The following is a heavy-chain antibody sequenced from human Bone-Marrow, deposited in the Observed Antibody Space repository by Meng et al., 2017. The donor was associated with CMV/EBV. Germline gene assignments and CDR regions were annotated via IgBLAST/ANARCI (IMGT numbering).Heavy chain of an antibody. J-gene: IGHJ4*02. V-gene: IGHV4-34*01. CDR1: GGSFSGYY. D-gene: IGHD3-22*01. Sequence: QGQLQRGGAGLLKPSETLSLTCAVYGGSFSGYYWSWIRQPPGKGLEWIGEINHSGSTNYNPSLKSRVTISVDTSKNQFSLKLSSVTAADTAVYYCARGGVVVNGAPFDYWGQGTLVTVSS. CDR2: INHSGST. CDR3: ARGGVVVNGAPFDY.